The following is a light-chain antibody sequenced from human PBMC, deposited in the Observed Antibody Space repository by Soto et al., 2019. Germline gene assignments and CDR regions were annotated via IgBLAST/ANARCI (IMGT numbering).Light chain of an antibody. Sequence: DLQMTQSTSTPSASVGDRVIIVCRASQSIGSWLAWYQQKPGKAPKLLIYKASSLESGVPSRFSGSGSGTEFTLTIRSLQPDDFATYYCQQYNTYLWTFGQGTKVDIK. CDR2: KAS. V-gene: IGKV1-5*03. CDR1: QSIGSW. CDR3: QQYNTYLWT. J-gene: IGKJ1*01.